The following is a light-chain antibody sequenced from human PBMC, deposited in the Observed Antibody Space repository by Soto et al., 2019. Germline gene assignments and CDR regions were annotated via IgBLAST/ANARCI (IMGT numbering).Light chain of an antibody. Sequence: QSVLTQPLSVSASPGQRVTISCSGGSSNIGSNTVAWYQHLPGTAPPRLIFTAGQRPSGVPGRFSGSKSGTSASLAISGLQSEDEGDYHCSAWDNSLNGYVFGPGTKLTVL. CDR2: TAG. J-gene: IGLJ1*01. V-gene: IGLV1-44*01. CDR3: SAWDNSLNGYV. CDR1: SSNIGSNT.